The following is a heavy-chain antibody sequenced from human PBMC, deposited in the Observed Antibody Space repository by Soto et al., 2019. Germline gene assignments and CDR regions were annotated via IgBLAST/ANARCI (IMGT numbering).Heavy chain of an antibody. CDR2: ISAYNGNT. CDR1: GYTFTNFG. CDR3: ARGGTPIDY. J-gene: IGHJ4*02. V-gene: IGHV1-18*01. D-gene: IGHD2-15*01. Sequence: QVQLVQSGAEVKKPGASVKVSCKASGYTFTNFGISWVRQAPGQGLEWMGWISAYNGNTNYAQNFPARATLTTDTSTTTAYMEPRSLRSDDSAFYSSARGGTPIDYWGQGTLVTVSS.